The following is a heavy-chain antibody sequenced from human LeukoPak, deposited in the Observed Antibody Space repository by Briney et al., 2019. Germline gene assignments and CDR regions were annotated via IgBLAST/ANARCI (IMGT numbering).Heavy chain of an antibody. V-gene: IGHV3-30*02. J-gene: IGHJ4*02. CDR3: ARDQAGSGHYADY. CDR2: IRYDGSSK. Sequence: GGSLRLSCAASGFTFSNYAMHWVRQAPGKGLEWLAYIRYDGSSKYYADFVKGRFTISRDYSKNTLYLRMNSLRAEDTAVYYCARDQAGSGHYADYWGQGTLVTVSS. CDR1: GFTFSNYA. D-gene: IGHD3-10*01.